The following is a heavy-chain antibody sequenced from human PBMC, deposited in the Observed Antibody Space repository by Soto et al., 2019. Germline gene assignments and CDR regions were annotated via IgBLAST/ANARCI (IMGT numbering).Heavy chain of an antibody. CDR1: DESLSDTY. D-gene: IGHD1-1*01. CDR2: IHPSGST. CDR3: SRGKDAYKGGRT. J-gene: IGHJ5*02. V-gene: IGHV4-34*02. Sequence: QVQLQQWGAGLLKPSETLSLTCAVYDESLSDTYYTWTRRPPGKGLEWLGEIHPSGSTYYNPSLKTRGSLSQDTSKRQFSVNFISVTAADTGEDDCSRGKDAYKGGRTWGQGTMVTVSS.